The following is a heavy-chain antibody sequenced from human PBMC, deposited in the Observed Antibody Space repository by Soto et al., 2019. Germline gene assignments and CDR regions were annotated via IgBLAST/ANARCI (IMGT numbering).Heavy chain of an antibody. V-gene: IGHV1-18*01. CDR1: GYTFTSYG. CDR3: VRDPGPVVPAAIRVSNWFDP. CDR2: ISAYNGNT. J-gene: IGHJ5*02. D-gene: IGHD2-2*02. Sequence: QVQLVQSGAEVKKPGASVKVSCKASGYTFTSYGISWVRQAPGQGLEWMGWISAYNGNTNYAQKLQGRVTMTTDTSTSTAYMELRSLRSDDTAVYYCVRDPGPVVPAAIRVSNWFDPWGQGTLVTVSS.